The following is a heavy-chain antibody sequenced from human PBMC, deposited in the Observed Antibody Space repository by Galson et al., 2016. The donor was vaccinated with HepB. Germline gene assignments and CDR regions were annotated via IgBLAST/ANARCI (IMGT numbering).Heavy chain of an antibody. CDR2: IYYSGST. CDR1: GDSISSSNYY. CDR3: ARHDTMVQGGYYGMDV. D-gene: IGHD3-10*01. J-gene: IGHJ6*02. Sequence: LSLTCTVSGDSISSSNYYWGWIRQPPRKGLEWIGSIYYSGSTYYNPSLKSRVTISVDTSRKQFYLRLNSVTAAETAVYYCARHDTMVQGGYYGMDVWGQGTTVPVSS. V-gene: IGHV4-39*01.